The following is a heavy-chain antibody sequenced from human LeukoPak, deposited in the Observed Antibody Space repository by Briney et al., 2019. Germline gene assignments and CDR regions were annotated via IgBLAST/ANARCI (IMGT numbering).Heavy chain of an antibody. D-gene: IGHD6-13*01. Sequence: PSETLSLTCTVSGGSISRGGYYWSRIRQHPGKGLEWIGYIYYSGSTYYNPSLKSRVTISVDTSKNQFSLKLSSVTAEDTAVYYCARGVRIAAAGIDYWGQGTLVTVSS. CDR2: IYYSGST. V-gene: IGHV4-31*03. J-gene: IGHJ4*02. CDR1: GGSISRGGYY. CDR3: ARGVRIAAAGIDY.